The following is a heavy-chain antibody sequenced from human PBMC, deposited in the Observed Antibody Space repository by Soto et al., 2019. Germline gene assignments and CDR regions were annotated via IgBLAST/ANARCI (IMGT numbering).Heavy chain of an antibody. J-gene: IGHJ6*02. CDR1: GGTFNSYA. CDR2: IIPILGTA. CDR3: AGGDRAVGAVDYYYGMDV. D-gene: IGHD1-26*01. Sequence: GASVKVSCKASGGTFNSYAISWVRQAPGQRIEWMGGIIPILGTANYAQKLQGRVTITADESTSTAYMELSSLRSEDTAVYYCAGGDRAVGAVDYYYGMDVWGQGTTVTVSS. V-gene: IGHV1-69*13.